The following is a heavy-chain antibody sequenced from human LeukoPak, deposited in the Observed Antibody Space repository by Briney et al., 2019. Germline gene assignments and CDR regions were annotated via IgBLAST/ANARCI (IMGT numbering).Heavy chain of an antibody. CDR1: GFTFSSYW. V-gene: IGHV3-74*01. J-gene: IGHJ4*02. CDR3: ARNVGYCTAGSCYVDY. CDR2: INSDGSTT. Sequence: GGSLRLSCAASGFTFSSYWVHWVRQAPGKGLVWVSRINSDGSTTSYADSVKGRFTISRDNAKNTLYLQMNSLRAEDTAVHYCARNVGYCTAGSCYVDYWGQGTLVTVSS. D-gene: IGHD2-15*01.